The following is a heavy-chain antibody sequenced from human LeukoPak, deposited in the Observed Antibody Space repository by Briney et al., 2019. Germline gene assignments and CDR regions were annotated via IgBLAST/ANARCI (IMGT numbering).Heavy chain of an antibody. J-gene: IGHJ3*02. Sequence: GGSLRLSCAASGFTFSSYWMSWVRQAPGKGLEWVANIKQDGSEKYYVDSVKGRFTISRDNAKNSLYLQMNSLRAEDTAVYYCAKSIVVVPAATDGAFDIWGQGTMVTVSS. CDR3: AKSIVVVPAATDGAFDI. CDR1: GFTFSSYW. V-gene: IGHV3-7*01. CDR2: IKQDGSEK. D-gene: IGHD2-2*01.